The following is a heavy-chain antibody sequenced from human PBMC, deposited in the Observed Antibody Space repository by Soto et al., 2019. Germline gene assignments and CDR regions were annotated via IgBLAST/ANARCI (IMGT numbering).Heavy chain of an antibody. CDR1: GFTFSDYY. Sequence: PVGSLRLSCAASGFTFSDYYMSWIRQAPGKGLEWVSYISSSGSTIYYADSVKGRLTISRDNAKNSLYLQMNSLRAEDTAVYYCARGLLRFLEWLLLASELDYWGQGTLVTVS. V-gene: IGHV3-11*01. D-gene: IGHD3-3*01. J-gene: IGHJ4*02. CDR2: ISSSGSTI. CDR3: ARGLLRFLEWLLLASELDY.